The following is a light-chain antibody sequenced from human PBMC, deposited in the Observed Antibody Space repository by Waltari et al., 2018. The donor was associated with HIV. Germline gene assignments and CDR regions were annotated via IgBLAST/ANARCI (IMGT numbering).Light chain of an antibody. CDR3: QSFDSSLNAYV. Sequence: QSVLTQAPSVSGAPGQRVAISCTGSSSNIGANFDVHWYQLLPGSSPKLLIFANSKRPSGAPDRFSGSKSGTSASLAITGLHPEDEAEYYCQSFDSSLNAYVFGTGTTVIVL. J-gene: IGLJ1*01. CDR2: ANS. V-gene: IGLV1-40*01. CDR1: SSNIGANFD.